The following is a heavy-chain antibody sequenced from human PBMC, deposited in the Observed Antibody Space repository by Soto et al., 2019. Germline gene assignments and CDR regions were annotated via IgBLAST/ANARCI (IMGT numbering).Heavy chain of an antibody. V-gene: IGHV1-69*01. Sequence: QVQLVQSGAEVKKPGSSVKVSCKASGGTFSSYAISWVRQAPGQGLEWMGGIIPIFGTANYAQKFQGRATITADESTSTAYMELSSLRSEDTAVYYCARSQQRFIAVAGLFDYWGQGTLVTVSS. J-gene: IGHJ4*02. D-gene: IGHD6-19*01. CDR2: IIPIFGTA. CDR3: ARSQQRFIAVAGLFDY. CDR1: GGTFSSYA.